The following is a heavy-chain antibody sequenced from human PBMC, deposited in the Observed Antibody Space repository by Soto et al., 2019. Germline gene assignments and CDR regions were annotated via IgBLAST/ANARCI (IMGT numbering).Heavy chain of an antibody. D-gene: IGHD3-3*01. CDR2: MNPNCGNT. J-gene: IGHJ6*02. Sequence: ASVKVSCKASGYTFTSYDINWVRQATGQGLEWMGWMNPNCGNTGYAQKFQGRVTMTRNTSISTAYMELSSLRSEDTAVYYCARGRDYDFWSGDYYYGMDVWGQGTTVTVSS. CDR1: GYTFTSYD. CDR3: ARGRDYDFWSGDYYYGMDV. V-gene: IGHV1-8*01.